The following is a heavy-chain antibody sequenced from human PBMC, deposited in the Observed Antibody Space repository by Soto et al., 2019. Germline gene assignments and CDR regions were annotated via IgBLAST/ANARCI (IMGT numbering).Heavy chain of an antibody. Sequence: QVQLQQWGAGLLKPSETLSLTCAVYGGSFSGYYWSWIRQPPGKGLEWIGEINHSGSTNYNPSLKSRVTISLDTSKTQFSLKLSSVTAADTAVYYCARGLPYSAEDWLRPPVWFDRWGQGTLVTVSS. CDR3: ARGLPYSAEDWLRPPVWFDR. J-gene: IGHJ5*02. CDR1: GGSFSGYY. CDR2: INHSGST. D-gene: IGHD3-9*01. V-gene: IGHV4-34*01.